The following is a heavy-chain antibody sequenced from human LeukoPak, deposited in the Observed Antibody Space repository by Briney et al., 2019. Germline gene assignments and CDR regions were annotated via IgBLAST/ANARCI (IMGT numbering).Heavy chain of an antibody. CDR3: ARELAVLWFGELPLWFDP. Sequence: ASVKVSCKASGYTFIHYDINWVRQATGQGLEWMGWMNPNSGNTGYAQKFQGRVTMTRNTSISTAYMELSSLRSEDTAVYYCARELAVLWFGELPLWFDPWGQGTLVTSPQ. V-gene: IGHV1-8*01. D-gene: IGHD3-10*01. CDR1: GYTFIHYD. CDR2: MNPNSGNT. J-gene: IGHJ5*02.